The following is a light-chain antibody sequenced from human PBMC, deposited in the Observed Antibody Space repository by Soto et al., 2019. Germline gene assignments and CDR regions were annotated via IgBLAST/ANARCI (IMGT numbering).Light chain of an antibody. Sequence: DIQLTQSPSSLSASVGDRVTITCRASQGMSNYLAWYQQKPGKVPKLLIYAASALQSGVPSRFSGSGSGTDFTLTISSLQPEDVATYYCQKYISSPRTFGQGTKVEIK. V-gene: IGKV1-27*01. J-gene: IGKJ1*01. CDR3: QKYISSPRT. CDR2: AAS. CDR1: QGMSNY.